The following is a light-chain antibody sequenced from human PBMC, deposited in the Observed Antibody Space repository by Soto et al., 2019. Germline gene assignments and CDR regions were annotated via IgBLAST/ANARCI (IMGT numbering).Light chain of an antibody. V-gene: IGKV3-20*01. CDR3: QQYGSSLWT. J-gene: IGKJ1*01. Sequence: ENVFTPSPGTLALSPGERATLSLRASQSVSSSYLAWYQQKPGQAPRLLIYGASSRATGIPDRFSGSGSGTDFTLTISRLEPEDFAVYYCQQYGSSLWTFGQGTKVDIK. CDR1: QSVSSSY. CDR2: GAS.